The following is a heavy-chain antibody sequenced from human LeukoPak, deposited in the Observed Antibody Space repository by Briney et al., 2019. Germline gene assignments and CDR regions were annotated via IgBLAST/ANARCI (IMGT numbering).Heavy chain of an antibody. D-gene: IGHD2-15*01. CDR1: GFTVSNNY. CDR2: IYSGGST. CDR3: AKNLYCGGGSCYPSALGMDV. J-gene: IGHJ6*02. V-gene: IGHV3-53*01. Sequence: PGGSLRLSCAASGFTVSNNYMSWVRQAPGKGLERVSVIYSGGSTYYADSVKGRFTISRDTSKNTLSLQMNSLRAEDTAVYYCAKNLYCGGGSCYPSALGMDVWGQGTTVTVSS.